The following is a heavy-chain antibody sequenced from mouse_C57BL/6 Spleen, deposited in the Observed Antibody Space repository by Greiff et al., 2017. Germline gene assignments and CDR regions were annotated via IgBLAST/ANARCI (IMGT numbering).Heavy chain of an antibody. D-gene: IGHD1-1*01. V-gene: IGHV1-59*01. Sequence: QVHVKQPGAELVRPGTSVKLSCKASGYTFTSYWMHWVKQRPGQGLEWIGVIDPSDSYTNYNQKFKGKATLTVDTSSSTAYMQLSSLTSEDSAVXYFARGRAYGISYHFVGSWGQGTTLTVSS. CDR1: GYTFTSYW. CDR2: IDPSDSYT. J-gene: IGHJ2*01. CDR3: ARGRAYGISYHFVGS.